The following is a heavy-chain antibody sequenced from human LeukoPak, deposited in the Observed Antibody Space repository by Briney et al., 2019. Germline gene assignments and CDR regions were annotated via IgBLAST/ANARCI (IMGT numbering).Heavy chain of an antibody. CDR2: ISSSSSTI. Sequence: GGSLRLSCAASGFTFSSYGMTWVRQAPGKGLEWVSYISSSSSTIYYADSVKGRFTISRDNAKNSLYLQMNSLRADDTAVYYCAELGITMIGGVWGKGTTVTISS. V-gene: IGHV3-48*01. D-gene: IGHD3-10*02. CDR3: AELGITMIGGV. CDR1: GFTFSSYG. J-gene: IGHJ6*04.